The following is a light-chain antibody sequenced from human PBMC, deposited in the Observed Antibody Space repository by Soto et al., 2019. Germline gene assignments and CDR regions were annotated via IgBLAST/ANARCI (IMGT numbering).Light chain of an antibody. CDR3: QHYVYPPWT. Sequence: EIAMTQSPATLSLSPGERATRSCRASQSVSSKLACYQQKAGQDPRLLIYDASTRATGIPARFSGSGSGTDFTLTISSLEPEDFAVYFCQHYVYPPWTFGPGTKVDIK. CDR1: QSVSSK. CDR2: DAS. J-gene: IGKJ1*01. V-gene: IGKV3-15*01.